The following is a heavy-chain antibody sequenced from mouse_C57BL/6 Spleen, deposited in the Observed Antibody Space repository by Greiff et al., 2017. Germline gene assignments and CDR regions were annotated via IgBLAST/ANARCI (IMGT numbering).Heavy chain of an antibody. V-gene: IGHV5-6*01. CDR3: ARQGLLWFYAMDY. CDR2: ISSGGSYT. D-gene: IGHD2-9*01. Sequence: EVKLVESGGDLVKPGGSLKLSCAASGFTFSSYGMSWVRQTPDKRLEWVATISSGGSYTYYPDSVKGRFTISRDNAKNTLYLQMSSLKSEDTAMYYCARQGLLWFYAMDYWGQGTSVTVSS. J-gene: IGHJ4*01. CDR1: GFTFSSYG.